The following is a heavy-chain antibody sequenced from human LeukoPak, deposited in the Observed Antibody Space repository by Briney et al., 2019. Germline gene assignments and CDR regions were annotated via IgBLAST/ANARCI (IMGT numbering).Heavy chain of an antibody. J-gene: IGHJ4*02. Sequence: GGSLRLSCAASGFTVSSSYMSWVRQAPGKGLEWVSVIYSGGSTYYADSVKGRFTISRDNSKNTLYFQMNSLRAEDTAVYYCAKGGWYDSSGYPSYWGQGTLVTVSS. CDR3: AKGGWYDSSGYPSY. CDR1: GFTVSSSY. CDR2: IYSGGST. V-gene: IGHV3-53*01. D-gene: IGHD3-22*01.